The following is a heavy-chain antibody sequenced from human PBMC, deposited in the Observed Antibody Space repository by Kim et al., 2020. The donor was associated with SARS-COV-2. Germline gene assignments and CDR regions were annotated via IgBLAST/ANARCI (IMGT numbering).Heavy chain of an antibody. Sequence: GGSLRLSCAASGFTFSSYSMNWVRQAPGKGLEWVSSISSSSTYIYYADSVKGRFTISRDNAKNSLYLQMNSLRAEDTAVYYCARDLGTYGGNSYFDYWGQGTLVTASS. J-gene: IGHJ4*02. CDR3: ARDLGTYGGNSYFDY. CDR1: GFTFSSYS. V-gene: IGHV3-21*01. D-gene: IGHD4-17*01. CDR2: ISSSSTYI.